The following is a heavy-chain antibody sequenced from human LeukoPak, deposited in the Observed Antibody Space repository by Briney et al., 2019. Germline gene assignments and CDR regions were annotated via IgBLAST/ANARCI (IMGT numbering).Heavy chain of an antibody. V-gene: IGHV1-2*02. CDR2: INPNSGGT. CDR1: GYTFTGYY. Sequence: ASVKVSCKATGYTFTGYYMHWVRQAPGQGPEWMGWINPNSGGTNYAQKFQGRVTMTRDTSLSTVYMELSRLRSDDTAVYYCATQATSDWHFSWGQGTLVTVSS. CDR3: ATQATSDWHFS. D-gene: IGHD6-19*01. J-gene: IGHJ5*02.